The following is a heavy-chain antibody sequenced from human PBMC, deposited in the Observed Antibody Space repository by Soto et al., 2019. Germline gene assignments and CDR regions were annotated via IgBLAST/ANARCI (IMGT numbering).Heavy chain of an antibody. CDR2: ISAYNGNT. J-gene: IGHJ6*02. CDR3: ARDRSSTSYLYYYYGMDV. D-gene: IGHD2-2*01. Sequence: ASVKVSCKASGYTFTSYGISWVRQAPGQGLEWMGWISAYNGNTNYAQKLQGRVTMTTDTSTSTAYMELRSLRSDDTAVYYCARDRSSTSYLYYYYGMDVWGQGTTVTVSS. V-gene: IGHV1-18*01. CDR1: GYTFTSYG.